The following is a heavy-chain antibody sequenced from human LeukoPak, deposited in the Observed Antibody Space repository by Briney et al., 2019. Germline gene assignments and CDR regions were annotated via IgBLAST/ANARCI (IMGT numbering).Heavy chain of an antibody. V-gene: IGHV3-23*01. CDR1: GFTFSSYA. D-gene: IGHD5-18*01. CDR2: ISGSGGST. J-gene: IGHJ4*02. CDR3: AKDRFSGYTYGWGLFDY. Sequence: GGSLRLSCAASGFTFSSYAMSWVRQAPGKGLEWVSAISGSGGSTYYADSVRGRFTISRDSSKNTLYLQMNSLRAEDTAIYYCAKDRFSGYTYGWGLFDYWGQGTLVTVSS.